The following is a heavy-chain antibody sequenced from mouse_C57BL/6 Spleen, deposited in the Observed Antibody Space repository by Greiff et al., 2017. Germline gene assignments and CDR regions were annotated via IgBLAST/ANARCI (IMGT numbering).Heavy chain of an antibody. Sequence: EVQLVESGGDLVKPGGSLKLSCAASGFTFSSYGMSWVRQTPDKRLEWVATISSGGSYTYYPDSVKGRFTISRDNAKNTLYLQMSRLKSEDTAMYYCARQGSNYVDYWGQGTTLTVSS. D-gene: IGHD6-1*01. CDR2: ISSGGSYT. J-gene: IGHJ2*01. CDR1: GFTFSSYG. V-gene: IGHV5-6*01. CDR3: ARQGSNYVDY.